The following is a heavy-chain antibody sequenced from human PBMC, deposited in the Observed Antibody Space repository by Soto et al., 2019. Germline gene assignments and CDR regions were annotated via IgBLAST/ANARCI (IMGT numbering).Heavy chain of an antibody. J-gene: IGHJ6*02. Sequence: GECLKSACKASGNTCNNQWIAWVRQMPGKGLEWMGIVYPGDSDTRYSPSFQGQVTISTDRSISTAYLQWSSLKASDTAMYYCATLRRSTGAMDVWGQGTTVTVS. D-gene: IGHD6-13*01. CDR2: VYPGDSDT. V-gene: IGHV5-51*01. CDR1: GNTCNNQW. CDR3: ATLRRSTGAMDV.